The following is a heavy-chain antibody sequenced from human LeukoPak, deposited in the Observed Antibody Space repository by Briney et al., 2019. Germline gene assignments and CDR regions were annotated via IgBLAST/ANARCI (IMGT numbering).Heavy chain of an antibody. Sequence: QPGGSLRLSCAASGFTFSSYEMNWVRQAPGKGLEWVSYISSSGSTIYYADSVKGRFTISRDNAKNSLYLQMNSLRAEDTAVYYCARYSLQQLPPSYFDYWGQGTLVTVSS. V-gene: IGHV3-48*03. CDR3: ARYSLQQLPPSYFDY. J-gene: IGHJ4*02. CDR2: ISSSGSTI. CDR1: GFTFSSYE. D-gene: IGHD6-13*01.